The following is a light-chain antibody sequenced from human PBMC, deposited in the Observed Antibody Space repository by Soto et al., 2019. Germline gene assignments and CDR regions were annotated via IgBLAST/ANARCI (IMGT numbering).Light chain of an antibody. Sequence: DIQMTQSPSSLSASVGDRVTITCQASQDISNYLNWYQQKPGKAPKLLIYDASNLETGGPSRFSGSRSGRDFTFTISSPQPEDIATYYCQQYDNLPLTFGGGTKVEIK. CDR3: QQYDNLPLT. CDR2: DAS. J-gene: IGKJ4*01. V-gene: IGKV1-33*01. CDR1: QDISNY.